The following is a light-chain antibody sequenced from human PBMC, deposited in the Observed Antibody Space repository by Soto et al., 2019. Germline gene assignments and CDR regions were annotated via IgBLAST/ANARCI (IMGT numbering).Light chain of an antibody. CDR3: CSHAGSYVV. Sequence: QSALTQPRSVSGSPGQSVTISCTGTSSDVGGSNYVSWYQQYPGKAPKLIISDVSKPPSGVPDRFSGSKSGDTASLTISGLQGEDEADYYCCSHAGSYVVFGGGTKLTVL. J-gene: IGLJ2*01. CDR2: DVS. V-gene: IGLV2-11*01. CDR1: SSDVGGSNY.